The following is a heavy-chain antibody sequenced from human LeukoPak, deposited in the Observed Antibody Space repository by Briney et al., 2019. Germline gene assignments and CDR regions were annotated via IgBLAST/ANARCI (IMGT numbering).Heavy chain of an antibody. CDR3: ARVSPYYYGSGRSCYFDY. V-gene: IGHV4-34*01. CDR2: INHSGST. Sequence: SETLSLTCDVYGGSFSGYYWSWIRQPPGKGLEWIGEINHSGSTNYNPSLKSRVTISVDTSKNQFSLKLSSVTAADTAVCYCARVSPYYYGSGRSCYFDYWGQGTLVTVSS. J-gene: IGHJ4*02. D-gene: IGHD3-10*01. CDR1: GGSFSGYY.